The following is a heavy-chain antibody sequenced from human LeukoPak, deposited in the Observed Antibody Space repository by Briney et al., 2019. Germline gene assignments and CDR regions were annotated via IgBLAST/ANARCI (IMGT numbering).Heavy chain of an antibody. J-gene: IGHJ4*02. D-gene: IGHD6-19*01. CDR3: ATLVSGWYPFDY. Sequence: ASVKVSCKVSGYTLTELSMHWVRQAPGKGLEWMGGFDPEDGETIYAQKFQGRVTMTEDTSTDTAYMELSSLRSEDTAVYYCATLVSGWYPFDYWGQGTLVTVSS. CDR1: GYTLTELS. CDR2: FDPEDGET. V-gene: IGHV1-24*01.